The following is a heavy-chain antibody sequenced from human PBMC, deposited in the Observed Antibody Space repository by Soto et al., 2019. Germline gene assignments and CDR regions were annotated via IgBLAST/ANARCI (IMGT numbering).Heavy chain of an antibody. V-gene: IGHV1-3*01. CDR2: INAGNGNT. D-gene: IGHD7-27*01. Sequence: ASVKVSCKASGYTFTSYAMHWVRQAPGQRLEWMGWINAGNGNTKYSQKFQGRVTITRDTSASTAYMELTSLRSEDTAVYYCARDTGDGTFDFWGQGTLVTVSS. CDR3: ARDTGDGTFDF. CDR1: GYTFTSYA. J-gene: IGHJ4*02.